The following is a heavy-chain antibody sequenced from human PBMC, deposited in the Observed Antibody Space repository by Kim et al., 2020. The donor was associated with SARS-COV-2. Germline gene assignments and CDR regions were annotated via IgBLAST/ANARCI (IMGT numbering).Heavy chain of an antibody. D-gene: IGHD3-9*01. CDR3: ANSKPINLLRYFDGHY. J-gene: IGHJ4*02. V-gene: IGHV3-23*01. Sequence: SVEGRFTISRDNSKNTLYLQMNSLRAEDTAVYYCANSKPINLLRYFDGHYWGQGTLVTVSS.